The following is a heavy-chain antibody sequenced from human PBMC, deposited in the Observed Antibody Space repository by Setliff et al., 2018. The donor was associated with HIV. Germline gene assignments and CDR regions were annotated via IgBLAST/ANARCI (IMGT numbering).Heavy chain of an antibody. CDR1: GYIFTSYY. V-gene: IGHV1-46*01. CDR3: ARDSEYSSVTWERYYYQYMDV. CDR2: INPSGAIT. D-gene: IGHD6-19*01. Sequence: ASVKVSCKASGYIFTSYYVHWVRQAPGQGLEWMGIINPSGAITSYAQKFQGRVAMTRDMSTSTVYMELSSLRSEDTAVYYCARDSEYSSVTWERYYYQYMDVWGKGTTVTVSS. J-gene: IGHJ6*03.